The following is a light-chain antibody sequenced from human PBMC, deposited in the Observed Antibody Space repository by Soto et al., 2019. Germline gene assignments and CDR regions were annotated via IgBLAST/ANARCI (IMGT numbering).Light chain of an antibody. CDR2: DND. J-gene: IGLJ2*01. Sequence: QSVSTRSPSVSAAPGQKVTISCSGSSSNIGNNYVFWYQQLPGTAPKLLIYDNDKRPSGIPDRFSGSKSGTSATLGITGLQPGDEADYYCATWDRSLSVGVFGGGTKLTVL. CDR1: SSNIGNNY. V-gene: IGLV1-51*01. CDR3: ATWDRSLSVGV.